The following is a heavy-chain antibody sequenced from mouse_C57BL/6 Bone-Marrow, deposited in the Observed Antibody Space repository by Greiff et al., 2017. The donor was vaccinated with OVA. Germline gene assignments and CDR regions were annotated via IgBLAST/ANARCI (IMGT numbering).Heavy chain of an antibody. D-gene: IGHD2-5*01. Sequence: QLQESGPELVKPGASVKISCKASGYSFTDYNMNWVKQSNGKSLEWIGVINPNYGTTSYNQKFKGKATLTVDQSSSTAYMQLNSLTSEDSAVYYCARSYYSNYVLYYYAMDDWGQGTSVTVSS. V-gene: IGHV1-39*01. CDR2: INPNYGTT. CDR3: ARSYYSNYVLYYYAMDD. J-gene: IGHJ4*01. CDR1: GYSFTDYN.